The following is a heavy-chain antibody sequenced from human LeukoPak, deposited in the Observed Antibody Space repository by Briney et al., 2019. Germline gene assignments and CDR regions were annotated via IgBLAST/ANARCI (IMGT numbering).Heavy chain of an antibody. V-gene: IGHV1-2*06. Sequence: ASVKVSCKASGYTFTGYYMHWVRQAPGQGLEWMGRINPNSGGTNYAQKFQGRVTMTRDTSISTAYMELSRLRSDDTAVYYCASPSYYYDSSGYYSFDYWGQGTLVTVSS. CDR3: ASPSYYYDSSGYYSFDY. J-gene: IGHJ4*02. CDR2: INPNSGGT. CDR1: GYTFTGYY. D-gene: IGHD3-22*01.